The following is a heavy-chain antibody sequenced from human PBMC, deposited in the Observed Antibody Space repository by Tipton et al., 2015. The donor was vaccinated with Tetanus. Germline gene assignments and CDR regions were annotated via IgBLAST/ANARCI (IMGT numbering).Heavy chain of an antibody. CDR2: ISGSGTYI. CDR3: AREMGSGGFDY. V-gene: IGHV3-21*01. CDR1: GFTFTSYA. Sequence: GSLRLSCAASGFTFTSYAMNWVRQAPGKGLEWVSSISGSGTYIYHADSVKGRFTISRDNAKNSLYLQMNSLRAEDTAAYYCAREMGSGGFDYWGQGILVTVSS. J-gene: IGHJ4*02. D-gene: IGHD4-23*01.